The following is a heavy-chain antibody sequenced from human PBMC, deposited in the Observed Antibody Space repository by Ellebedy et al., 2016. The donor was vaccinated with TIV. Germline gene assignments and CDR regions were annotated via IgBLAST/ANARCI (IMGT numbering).Heavy chain of an antibody. Sequence: AASVKVSCKASGGTFSSYAISWVRQAPGQGLEWMGRIIPILGIANYAQKFQGRVTITADKSTSTAYMELSSLRSEDTAVYYCARGDFDIVVVPAAISLGNWGQGTLVTVSS. CDR2: IIPILGIA. CDR3: ARGDFDIVVVPAAISLGN. V-gene: IGHV1-69*04. D-gene: IGHD2-2*01. CDR1: GGTFSSYA. J-gene: IGHJ4*02.